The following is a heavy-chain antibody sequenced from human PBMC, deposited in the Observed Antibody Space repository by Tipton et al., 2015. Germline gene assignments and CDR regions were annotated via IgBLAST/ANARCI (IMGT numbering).Heavy chain of an antibody. CDR2: INPHSGYT. CDR1: EDIFRSYW. V-gene: IGHV1-2*04. Sequence: QLVQSGPEVKKPGESLKISCKGSEDIFRSYWIGWVRQMPGKGLEWMGRINPHSGYTNYAQKFQGWVNMTRDTSITTAYMELTSLTSYDTAVYFCARPVPGRLVVTGIRDYYFDYWGQGTLVTVSS. J-gene: IGHJ4*02. D-gene: IGHD2-21*02. CDR3: ARPVPGRLVVTGIRDYYFDY.